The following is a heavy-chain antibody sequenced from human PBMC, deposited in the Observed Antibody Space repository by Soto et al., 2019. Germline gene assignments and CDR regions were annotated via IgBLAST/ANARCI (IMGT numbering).Heavy chain of an antibody. J-gene: IGHJ6*02. CDR2: IYYSGST. CDR1: GGSISSGDYY. D-gene: IGHD3-10*01. V-gene: IGHV4-30-4*01. Sequence: SETLSLTCTVSGGSISSGDYYWSWIRQPPGKGLEWIGYIYYSGSTYYNPSLKSRVTISVDTSKNQFSLKLSSVTAADTAVYYCARDRGSGSYYLYYYYRMDVWGQGTTVTVSS. CDR3: ARDRGSGSYYLYYYYRMDV.